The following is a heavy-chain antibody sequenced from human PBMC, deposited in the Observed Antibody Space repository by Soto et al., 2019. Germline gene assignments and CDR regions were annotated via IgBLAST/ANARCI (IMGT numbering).Heavy chain of an antibody. CDR3: ARGRIVVSIHDAFEI. D-gene: IGHD5-12*01. CDR2: ISAYNGNR. V-gene: IGHV1-18*01. Sequence: QGQLLQSGDEVKTPGASVRVSCRASGYPFTSYGISWVRQAPGQGLEWVARISAYNGNRNIAQKFQGRVTMTLETSTGTAHMELGDLTSADTAVYYCARGRIVVSIHDAFEIWGQGTNVTVSS. J-gene: IGHJ3*02. CDR1: GYPFTSYG.